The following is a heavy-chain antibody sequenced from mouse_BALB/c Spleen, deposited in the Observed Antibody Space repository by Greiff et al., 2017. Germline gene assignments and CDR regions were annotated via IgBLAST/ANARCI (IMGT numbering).Heavy chain of an antibody. CDR2: ISSGGGST. CDR1: GFAFSSYD. V-gene: IGHV5-12-1*01. J-gene: IGHJ2*01. D-gene: IGHD2-10*02. Sequence: EVQGVEPGGGLVKPGGSLKLSCAASGFAFSSYDMSWVRQTPEKRLEWVAYISSGGGSTYYPDTVKGRFTISRDNAKNTLYLQMSSLKSEDTAMYYCARHPGYGNYRDYWGQGTTLTVAA. CDR3: ARHPGYGNYRDY.